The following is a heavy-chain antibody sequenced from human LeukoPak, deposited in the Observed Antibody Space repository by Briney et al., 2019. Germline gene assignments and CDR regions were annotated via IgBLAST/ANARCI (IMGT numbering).Heavy chain of an antibody. CDR3: AKDPYSNYYYGMDV. D-gene: IGHD4-11*01. Sequence: GRSLRLSCAASGFTFDDYAMHWVRQAPGKGLEWVSGISWNSGSIGYADSVKGRFTISRDTAKNSLYLQMNSLRAEDTALYSCAKDPYSNYYYGMDVWGQGTTVTVSS. V-gene: IGHV3-9*01. J-gene: IGHJ6*02. CDR2: ISWNSGSI. CDR1: GFTFDDYA.